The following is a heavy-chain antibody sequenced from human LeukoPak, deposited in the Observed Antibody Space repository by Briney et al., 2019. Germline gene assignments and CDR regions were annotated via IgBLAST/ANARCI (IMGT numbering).Heavy chain of an antibody. Sequence: ASVKVSCRASGYSFTSHYMHWVQQAPGQGLEWMGIINPSAGSTSYPQKFQGRVTMTRDTSTSTVYMELSSLRSEDTAVYYCAAPGASGFVENFWSGPLDFWGQGTLVTVSS. CDR1: GYSFTSHY. D-gene: IGHD3-3*01. CDR3: AAPGASGFVENFWSGPLDF. CDR2: INPSAGST. J-gene: IGHJ4*02. V-gene: IGHV1-46*01.